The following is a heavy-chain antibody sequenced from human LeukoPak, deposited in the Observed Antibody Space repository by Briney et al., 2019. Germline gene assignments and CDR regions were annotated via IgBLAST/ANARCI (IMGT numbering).Heavy chain of an antibody. J-gene: IGHJ6*02. CDR3: ARQGGIAARQYYYGMDV. CDR1: GGSTSSYY. D-gene: IGHD6-6*01. CDR2: IYYSGST. V-gene: IGHV4-59*08. Sequence: PSETLSLTCTVSGGSTSSYYWSWIRQPPGKGLEWIGYIYYSGSTNYNPSLKSRLTISVDTSKKQFSLKLSSVTAADTAMYYCARQGGIAARQYYYGMDVWGQGTTVTVSS.